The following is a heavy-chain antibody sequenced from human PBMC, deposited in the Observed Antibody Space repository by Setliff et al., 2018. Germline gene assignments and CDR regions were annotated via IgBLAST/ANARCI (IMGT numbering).Heavy chain of an antibody. CDR2: IFYSGNT. J-gene: IGHJ6*03. CDR1: GGSISTHY. Sequence: PSETLSLTCTVSGGSISTHYWSWIRQPPGKGLEWIGYIFYSGNTNYNPYLKSRVSISVDSSKNQFFLKLSSVTAADTAVYYCARDRATMVRGVISYFYHYMDVWGGGTPVTVSS. CDR3: ARDRATMVRGVISYFYHYMDV. D-gene: IGHD3-10*01. V-gene: IGHV4-59*11.